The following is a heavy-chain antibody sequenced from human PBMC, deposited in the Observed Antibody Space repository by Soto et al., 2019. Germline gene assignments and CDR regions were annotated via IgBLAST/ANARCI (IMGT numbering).Heavy chain of an antibody. CDR2: IFYSGST. CDR3: ASTLPILEAVGIYNYFDY. J-gene: IGHJ4*02. Sequence: SETLSLTCTVSAGSISSSSYYWGWIRQPPGKGLEWIGSIFYSGSTYYKPSLKSRFNISVDTSKNQFSLRLSSVTAADTVLFYCASTLPILEAVGIYNYFDYWGKGILVTVSS. V-gene: IGHV4-39*01. D-gene: IGHD6-13*01. CDR1: AGSISSSSYY.